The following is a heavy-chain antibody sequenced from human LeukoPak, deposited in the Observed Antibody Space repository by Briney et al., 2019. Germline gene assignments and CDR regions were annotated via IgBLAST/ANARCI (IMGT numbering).Heavy chain of an antibody. V-gene: IGHV4-34*01. CDR3: ARGTPRFDS. CDR1: GGTFSGYY. J-gene: IGHJ3*01. CDR2: INYSGSS. Sequence: SETLSLTCAVYGGTFSGYYWYWIRHSPRKGLGWIGEINYSGSSNYNPTPKSRATISVDTSINQFSLKLNSLTAADTAIYYCARGTPRFDSWSQGTMVTVS. D-gene: IGHD2-15*01.